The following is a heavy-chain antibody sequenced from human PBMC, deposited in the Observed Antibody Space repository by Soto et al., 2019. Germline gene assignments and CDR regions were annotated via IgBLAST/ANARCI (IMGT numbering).Heavy chain of an antibody. CDR1: GGSISGSTYH. CDR3: ARTANWLDP. Sequence: PSXTLSLTCTVSGGSISGSTYHWGWIRQPPGKGLEWVGNSHYSGSAYYNPSLKSRVTISVDTSKNQVSLKLSSVTAADTAVYYCARTANWLDPWGQGTLVTVSS. CDR2: SHYSGSA. V-gene: IGHV4-39*01. J-gene: IGHJ5*02.